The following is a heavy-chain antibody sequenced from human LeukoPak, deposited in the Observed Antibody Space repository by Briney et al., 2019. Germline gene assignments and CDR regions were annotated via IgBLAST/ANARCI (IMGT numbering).Heavy chain of an antibody. J-gene: IGHJ4*02. CDR3: ARDRGAMIVVVIRVFDY. V-gene: IGHV3-48*04. D-gene: IGHD3-22*01. Sequence: GGSLRLSCAASGFTFSTRSMNWVRQAPGKGLEWVSYISSSSDIIHYADSVKGRFTISRDNAKNSLYLQKNSLRAEDTAVYYCARDRGAMIVVVIRVFDYWGQGTLVTASS. CDR2: ISSSSDII. CDR1: GFTFSTRS.